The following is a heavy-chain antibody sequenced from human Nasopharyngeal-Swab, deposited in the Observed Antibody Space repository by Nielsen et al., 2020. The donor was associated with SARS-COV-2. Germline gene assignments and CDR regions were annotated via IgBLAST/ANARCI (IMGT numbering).Heavy chain of an antibody. J-gene: IGHJ4*02. D-gene: IGHD6-13*01. CDR2: INSDGSST. V-gene: IGHV3-74*01. CDR1: GFTFSSYW. Sequence: GGSLRLSCAASGFTFSSYWMHWVRQAPGKGLVWVSRINSDGSSTTYADSVKGRFTISRDNAKNTLYLQMNSLRAEDTAVYYCARWSSSWSLVTWGQGTLVTVSS. CDR3: ARWSSSWSLVT.